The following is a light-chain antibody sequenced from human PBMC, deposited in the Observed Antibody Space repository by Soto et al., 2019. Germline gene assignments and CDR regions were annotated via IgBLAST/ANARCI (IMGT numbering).Light chain of an antibody. Sequence: DIQITQSPSSLSASIGDRVTITCRASQTVNTYLHWYQQKPGKAPKLLIYAASNLQSGVPSRFSGSGSGTNFTLSLNSLQPEDFATYYCQQGYSNPWTFGQGTKADIK. J-gene: IGKJ1*01. V-gene: IGKV1-39*01. CDR1: QTVNTY. CDR3: QQGYSNPWT. CDR2: AAS.